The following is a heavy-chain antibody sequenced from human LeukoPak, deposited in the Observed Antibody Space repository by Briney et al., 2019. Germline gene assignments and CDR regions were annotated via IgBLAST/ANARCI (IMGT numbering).Heavy chain of an antibody. J-gene: IGHJ6*02. CDR3: ARGHSWLGVGVYYYYGMDV. CDR1: GGSFSGYY. V-gene: IGHV4-34*01. Sequence: PSETLSLTCAVYGGSFSGYYWSWIRQPPGKGLEWIGEINHSGSTNYNPSLKSRVTISVDTSKNQFSLKLSSVTAADTAVYYCARGHSWLGVGVYYYYGMDVWGQGTTVTVSS. D-gene: IGHD6-19*01. CDR2: INHSGST.